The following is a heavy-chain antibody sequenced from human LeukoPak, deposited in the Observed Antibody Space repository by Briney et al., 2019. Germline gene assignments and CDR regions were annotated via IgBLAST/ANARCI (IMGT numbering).Heavy chain of an antibody. V-gene: IGHV4-61*05. Sequence: SETLSLTCTVSGGSISSSSYYWGWIRQPPGKGLEWIGYIYYSGSTNYNPSLKSRVTISVDTSKNQFSLKLSSVTAADTAVYYCARSAEWFGRSGWGVFQHWGQGTLVTVSS. J-gene: IGHJ1*01. CDR3: ARSAEWFGRSGWGVFQH. CDR2: IYYSGST. CDR1: GGSISSSSYY. D-gene: IGHD3-10*01.